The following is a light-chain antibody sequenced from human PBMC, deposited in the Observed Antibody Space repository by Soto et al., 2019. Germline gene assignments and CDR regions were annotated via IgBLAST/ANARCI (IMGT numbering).Light chain of an antibody. CDR3: QQSYTTPVQ. CDR2: SAS. J-gene: IGKJ1*01. Sequence: DIQMTQSPSSLSASVGDRVTITCRASQSISSYVNWYQQKPGKAPKLLIYSASSLQSGVPSRFSGSVSGTDFTLTISSPQPEDFATYYCQQSYTTPVQFGQGTKVEIK. V-gene: IGKV1-39*01. CDR1: QSISSY.